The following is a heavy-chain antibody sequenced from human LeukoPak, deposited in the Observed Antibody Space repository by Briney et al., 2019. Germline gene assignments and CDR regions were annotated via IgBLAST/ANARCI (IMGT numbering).Heavy chain of an antibody. Sequence: GGSLRLSCAASGFTFSDYWMTWVRQAPGKGLEWVARIKQDGSEKNYVDSAKGRFTISRDNTKNSLYLQMNSLRAEDTAVYYCARGGSYHRYWGQGTLVTVSS. D-gene: IGHD1-26*01. CDR2: IKQDGSEK. CDR3: ARGGSYHRY. J-gene: IGHJ4*02. V-gene: IGHV3-7*01. CDR1: GFTFSDYW.